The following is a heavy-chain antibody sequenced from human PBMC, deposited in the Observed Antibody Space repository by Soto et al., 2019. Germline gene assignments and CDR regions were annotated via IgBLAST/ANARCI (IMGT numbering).Heavy chain of an antibody. CDR2: ISSSSSTI. V-gene: IGHV3-48*02. Sequence: GGSLRLSCAASGFTFSSYSMNWVRQAPGKGLEWVSYISSSSSTIYYADSVKGRFTIARDNAKNSLYLQMNSLRDEDTAVYYCARDLGYCSGGSCFLDYYYGMDVWGQGTTVTVSS. J-gene: IGHJ6*02. D-gene: IGHD2-15*01. CDR3: ARDLGYCSGGSCFLDYYYGMDV. CDR1: GFTFSSYS.